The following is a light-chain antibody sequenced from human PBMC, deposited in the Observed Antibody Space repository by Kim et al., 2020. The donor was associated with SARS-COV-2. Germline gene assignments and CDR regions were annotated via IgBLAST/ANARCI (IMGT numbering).Light chain of an antibody. J-gene: IGLJ3*02. CDR3: AAWDDSLGGWV. V-gene: IGLV1-47*01. CDR2: RNN. Sequence: QSVLTQPPSASGTPGQRVTISCSGSSSNIGSNYVYWYQHLPGTAPKLLINRNNQRPSGVPDRFSGSKSGTSASLAISGLRSDDEADYYCAAWDDSLGGWVFGGGTQLPVL. CDR1: SSNIGSNY.